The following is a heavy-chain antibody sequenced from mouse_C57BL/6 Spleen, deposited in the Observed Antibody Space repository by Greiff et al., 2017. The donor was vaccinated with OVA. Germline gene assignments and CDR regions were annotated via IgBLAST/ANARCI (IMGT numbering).Heavy chain of an antibody. D-gene: IGHD1-1*01. CDR2: IDPSDSET. CDR1: GYTFTSYW. CDR3: ARVPSYYGSEVDV. Sequence: VQLQQPGAELVRPGSSVKLSCKASGYTFTSYWMHWVKQRPIQGLEWIGNIDPSDSETHYNQKFKDKATLTVDKSSSTAYMQLSSLTSEDSAVYYGARVPSYYGSEVDVWGTGTTVTVSS. J-gene: IGHJ1*03. V-gene: IGHV1-52*01.